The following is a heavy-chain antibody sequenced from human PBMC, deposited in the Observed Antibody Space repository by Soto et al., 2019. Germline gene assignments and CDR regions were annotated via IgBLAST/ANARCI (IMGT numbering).Heavy chain of an antibody. CDR3: ATDKGRPPLDY. V-gene: IGHV3-48*01. CDR1: GFTFSSYS. CDR2: ISSSTSTI. J-gene: IGHJ4*02. D-gene: IGHD2-15*01. Sequence: EVQLVESGGGLVQPGGSLRLSCAASGFTFSSYSMNWVRQSPGKGLEWVSYISSSTSTIYYADSVKGRFTISRDNAKNSLYLQMNSLRAKDTAVYYSATDKGRPPLDYWGQGTLVTVSS.